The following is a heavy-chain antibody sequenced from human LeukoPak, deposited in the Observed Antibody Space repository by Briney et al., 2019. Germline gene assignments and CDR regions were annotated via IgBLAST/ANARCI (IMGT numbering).Heavy chain of an antibody. V-gene: IGHV4-59*02. CDR3: ARAVQLERPPPLIGYYYMDV. J-gene: IGHJ6*03. CDR1: GGSVSSHY. D-gene: IGHD1-1*01. Sequence: SETLSLTCTVSGGSVSSHYWSWIRQPPGKGLEWIGYIFYSGSTNYNPSLKSRVTISVDTSKNQFSLKLRSVTAADTAVYYCARAVQLERPPPLIGYYYMDVWGKGTTVTVSS. CDR2: IFYSGST.